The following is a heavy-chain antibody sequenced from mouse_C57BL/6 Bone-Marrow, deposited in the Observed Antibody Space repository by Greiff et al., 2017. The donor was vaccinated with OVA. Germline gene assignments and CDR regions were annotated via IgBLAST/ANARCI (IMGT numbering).Heavy chain of an antibody. CDR1: GFTFSDYY. CDR3: ARHRDAMDY. CDR2: ISNGGGST. D-gene: IGHD3-3*01. Sequence: EVQLQESGGGLVQPGGSLKLSCAASGFTFSDYYMYWVRQTPEKRLEWVAYISNGGGSTYYPDTVKGRFTISRDNAKNTLYLQMSRLKSEDTAMYYCARHRDAMDYWGQGTSVTVSS. J-gene: IGHJ4*01. V-gene: IGHV5-12*01.